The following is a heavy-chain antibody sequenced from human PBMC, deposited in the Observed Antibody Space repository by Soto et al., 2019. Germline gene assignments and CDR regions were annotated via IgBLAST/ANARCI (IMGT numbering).Heavy chain of an antibody. V-gene: IGHV3-23*01. CDR3: AKGPLGVERPNYYFDY. J-gene: IGHJ4*02. D-gene: IGHD1-1*01. CDR1: GFTFSNYA. CDR2: ISGNSGTR. Sequence: EVQLLDSGGGLVQPGGSLRLSCAASGFTFSNYAMTWVRQAPGQGLEWVSGISGNSGTRYYADSVMGRFTISRDNSKNPLSLQMNGLRAEDTAVYYCAKGPLGVERPNYYFDYWGQGTLVTVSS.